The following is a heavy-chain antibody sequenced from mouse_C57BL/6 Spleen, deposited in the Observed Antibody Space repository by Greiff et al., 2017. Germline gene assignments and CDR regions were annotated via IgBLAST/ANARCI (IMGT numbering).Heavy chain of an antibody. CDR1: GFTFSSYA. J-gene: IGHJ2*01. V-gene: IGHV5-4*03. CDR2: ISDGGSYT. Sequence: EVKLMESGGGLVKPGGSLKLSCAASGFTFSSYAMSWVRQTPEKRLEWVATISDGGSYTYYPDNVKGRFTISRDNAKNNLYLQMSHLKSEDTAMYYCARRSDGYYFDYWGQGTTLTVSS. D-gene: IGHD2-3*01. CDR3: ARRSDGYYFDY.